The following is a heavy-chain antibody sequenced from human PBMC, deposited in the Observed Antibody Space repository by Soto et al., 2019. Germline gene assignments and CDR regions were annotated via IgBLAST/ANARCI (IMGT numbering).Heavy chain of an antibody. CDR3: VRGASLNFDY. Sequence: EVQLVESGGGVLRPGGSLRLSCAASGFTFDDYGMSWARQAPGKGLEWVSGVNRNGGSTGYADSVKGRFTISRDKAKNSLYLQMNSLRSEDTAFYYCVRGASLNFDYWGQGTLVTVSS. V-gene: IGHV3-20*04. J-gene: IGHJ4*02. CDR1: GFTFDDYG. CDR2: VNRNGGST. D-gene: IGHD1-26*01.